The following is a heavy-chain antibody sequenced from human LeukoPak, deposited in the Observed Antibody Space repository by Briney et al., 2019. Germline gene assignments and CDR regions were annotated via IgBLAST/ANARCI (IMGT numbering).Heavy chain of an antibody. CDR1: GFTFSSYS. D-gene: IGHD6-13*01. CDR3: ARDVPSRYYMDV. CDR2: ISSSSTYI. Sequence: GGSLKLSCAASGFTFSSYSMNWVRQAPGKGLEWVSSISSSSTYIYYADSVKGRFTISRDNAKNSLCLQMSSLRAEDTAVYYCARDVPSRYYMDVWGKGTTVTVSS. V-gene: IGHV3-21*01. J-gene: IGHJ6*03.